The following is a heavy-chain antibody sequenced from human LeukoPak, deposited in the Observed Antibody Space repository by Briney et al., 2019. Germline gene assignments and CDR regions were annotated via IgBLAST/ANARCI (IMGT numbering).Heavy chain of an antibody. CDR2: IYYSGST. V-gene: IGHV4-39*07. CDR3: ASRKLGNDY. CDR1: GGSISSSSYY. Sequence: SETLSLTCTVSGGSISSSSYYWGWIRQPPGKGLEWIGSIYYSGSTYYSPSLKSRVTISADTSQNQFSLKLSSVTAADTAVYYCASRKLGNDYWGKGTLVTVSS. J-gene: IGHJ4*02. D-gene: IGHD7-27*01.